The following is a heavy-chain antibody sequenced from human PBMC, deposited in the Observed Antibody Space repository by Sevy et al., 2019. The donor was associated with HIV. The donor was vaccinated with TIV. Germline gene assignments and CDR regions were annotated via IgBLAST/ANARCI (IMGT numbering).Heavy chain of an antibody. V-gene: IGHV3-53*01. D-gene: IGHD6-19*01. CDR1: GFTVSSNY. Sequence: GGSLRLSCAASGFTVSSNYMSWVRQAPGKGLEWVSVIYSGGSTYNADSVKGRFTISRDNSKNTLYLQMNSLRAEDTAVYYCARDSQGSGWFHFDYWGQGTLVTVSS. J-gene: IGHJ4*02. CDR3: ARDSQGSGWFHFDY. CDR2: IYSGGST.